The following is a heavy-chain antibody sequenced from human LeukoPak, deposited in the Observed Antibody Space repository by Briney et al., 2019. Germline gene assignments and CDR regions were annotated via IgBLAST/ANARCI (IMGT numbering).Heavy chain of an antibody. V-gene: IGHV1-69*13. CDR3: ARSFHSSGWYHDY. J-gene: IGHJ4*02. D-gene: IGHD6-19*01. Sequence: ASVKVSCKASGGTFSTYAISWVRQAPGQGLEWMGGILPIFGTANYAPEFQGRVTITADESTSTAYMELSSLRSEDTAVYYCARSFHSSGWYHDYWGQGTLVTASS. CDR1: GGTFSTYA. CDR2: ILPIFGTA.